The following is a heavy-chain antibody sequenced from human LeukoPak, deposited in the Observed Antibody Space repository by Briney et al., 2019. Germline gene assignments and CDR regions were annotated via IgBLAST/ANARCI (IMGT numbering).Heavy chain of an antibody. J-gene: IGHJ4*02. V-gene: IGHV3-7*01. CDR1: ESPFSNYW. D-gene: IGHD5-24*01. Sequence: GGSLSLTCAASESPFSNYWMTWVRQAPGKGLEWVANIKEDGSEKYYVDSVKGRFTISRDNAKNSLYLQMNSLRVEDTAMYYCAIMEGYKWGQGTLATVSS. CDR2: IKEDGSEK. CDR3: AIMEGYK.